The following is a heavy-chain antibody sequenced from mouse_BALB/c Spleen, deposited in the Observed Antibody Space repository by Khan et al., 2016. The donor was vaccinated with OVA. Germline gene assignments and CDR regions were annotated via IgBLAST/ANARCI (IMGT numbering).Heavy chain of an antibody. CDR1: GYSITSGYG. D-gene: IGHD1-2*01. J-gene: IGHJ2*01. CDR2: ISYSGST. CDR3: AKTARIKY. Sequence: EVKLEVPGPGLVKPSQSLSLTCTVTGYSITSGYGWNWIRQFPGNKLEWMGYISYSGSTNYNPSLKSRISITRDTSKNQFFLQLNSVTTEDTATYYCAKTARIKYWGQGTTLTVSS. V-gene: IGHV3-2*02.